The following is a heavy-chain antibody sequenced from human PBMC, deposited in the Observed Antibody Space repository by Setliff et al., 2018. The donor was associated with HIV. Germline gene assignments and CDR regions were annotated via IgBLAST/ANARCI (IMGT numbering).Heavy chain of an antibody. CDR2: ISAYNGNR. CDR1: GYSFTNYG. J-gene: IGHJ4*02. CDR3: DSSGSLIPDYFDY. D-gene: IGHD3-22*01. Sequence: GASVKVSCKTSGYSFTNYGIVWVRQAPGQGQGLEWMGWISAYNGNRHYAQTLQDRVTMTTDASTSTAYMDLRSLRSDDTAVYYYDSSGSLIPDYFDYWGQGTLVTVSS. V-gene: IGHV1-18*01.